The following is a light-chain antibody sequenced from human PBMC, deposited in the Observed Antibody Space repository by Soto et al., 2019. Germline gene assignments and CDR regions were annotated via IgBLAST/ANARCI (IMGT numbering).Light chain of an antibody. CDR2: QVT. CDR3: SSYTGSTNYV. CDR1: SSDVGIYNY. V-gene: IGLV2-14*01. J-gene: IGLJ1*01. Sequence: QSVLTQPASVSGSPGQSITISCTGTSSDVGIYNYVSWYQQHPGNAPKLMIYQVTNRPSGVSNRFSGSKSGNTASLTISGLQAEDEADYYCSSYTGSTNYVFGTGTKATV.